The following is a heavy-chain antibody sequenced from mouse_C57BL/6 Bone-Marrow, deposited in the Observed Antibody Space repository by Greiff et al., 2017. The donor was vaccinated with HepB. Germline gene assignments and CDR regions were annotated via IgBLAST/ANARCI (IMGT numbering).Heavy chain of an antibody. J-gene: IGHJ2*01. CDR2: INPSSGYT. Sequence: VQLQQSGAELARPGASVKMSCKASGYTFTSYTMHWVKQRPGQGLEWIGYINPSSGYTKYNQKFKDKATLTADKSSSTAYMQLSSLTSEYSAVYYCARCWLRDYWGQGTTLTVSS. CDR1: GYTFTSYT. D-gene: IGHD2-2*01. V-gene: IGHV1-4*01. CDR3: ARCWLRDY.